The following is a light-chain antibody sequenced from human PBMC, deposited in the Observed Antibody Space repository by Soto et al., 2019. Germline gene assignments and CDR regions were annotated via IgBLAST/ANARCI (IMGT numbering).Light chain of an antibody. J-gene: IGKJ5*01. V-gene: IGKV1-39*01. CDR1: QGISSD. CDR2: AAS. Sequence: IHMTHSPSSLSGYLGDRGTITCRASQGISSDLNWYQQKPGKAPKIVIYAASSLQSGVPSRFIGSGSGTNFTLTVSSLQPEDFATYYCQQSYSTPITFGQGTRLEIK. CDR3: QQSYSTPIT.